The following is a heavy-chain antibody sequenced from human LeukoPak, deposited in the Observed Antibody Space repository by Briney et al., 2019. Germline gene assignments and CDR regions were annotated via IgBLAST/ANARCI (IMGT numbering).Heavy chain of an antibody. J-gene: IGHJ5*02. Sequence: PSETLSLTCAVSDYSISSGYYWGWIRQPPGKGLEWIGSIYHSGSTYYKPSLKSRVTMSVDTSKNQFSLKLSSVTAVDTAVYYCARTYSSGSSTWFDPWGQGTLVAVSS. CDR1: DYSISSGYY. V-gene: IGHV4-38-2*01. CDR2: IYHSGST. CDR3: ARTYSSGSSTWFDP. D-gene: IGHD6-19*01.